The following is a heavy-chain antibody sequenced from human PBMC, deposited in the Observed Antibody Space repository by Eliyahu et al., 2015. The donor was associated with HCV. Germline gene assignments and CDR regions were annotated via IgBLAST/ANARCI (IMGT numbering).Heavy chain of an antibody. J-gene: IGHJ4*02. CDR3: ARGEGYYDSDY. CDR2: IWYDGSHQ. D-gene: IGHD3-22*01. V-gene: IGHV3-33*01. Sequence: QVQLVESGGGVVQPGRSLXLSCAASGFIFSSYGMHWVRQAPGKGLEWVALIWYDGSHQYYADSVKGRFTISRDNSKNTLYLQMNSLRAEDTAVYYCARGEGYYDSDYWGQGTLVTVSS. CDR1: GFIFSSYG.